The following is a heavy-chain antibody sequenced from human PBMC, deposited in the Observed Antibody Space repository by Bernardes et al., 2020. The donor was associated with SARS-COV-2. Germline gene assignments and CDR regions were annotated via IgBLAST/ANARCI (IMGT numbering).Heavy chain of an antibody. CDR1: AFTFSHFG. J-gene: IGHJ6*02. D-gene: IGHD6-13*01. CDR3: AKGYIAAAGIDYYGVDV. V-gene: IGHV3-33*06. Sequence: GGSLRLSCAASAFTFSHFGMHWVRQAPGKGLEWVTAIGNDGSNKYYADSVKGRFITSRDNSKNTLYLQMNSLRAEDTAVYYCAKGYIAAAGIDYYGVDVWGQGTTVTVSS. CDR2: IGNDGSNK.